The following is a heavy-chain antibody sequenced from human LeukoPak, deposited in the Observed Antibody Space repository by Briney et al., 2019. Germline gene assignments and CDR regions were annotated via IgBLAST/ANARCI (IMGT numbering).Heavy chain of an antibody. V-gene: IGHV3-33*06. J-gene: IGHJ4*02. CDR1: GFTYSHYG. CDR2: IWSDATEK. D-gene: IGHD4-11*01. CDR3: AKDAQRGFDYSNSLEY. Sequence: GGFLRISFAAPGFTYSHYGMHWGRPAPGQGAGWVAVIWSDATEKYYGDAVKGRFTISRDNSRNTLYLQMNSLRAEDTAVYYCAKDAQRGFDYSNSLEYWGQGTLVTVSS.